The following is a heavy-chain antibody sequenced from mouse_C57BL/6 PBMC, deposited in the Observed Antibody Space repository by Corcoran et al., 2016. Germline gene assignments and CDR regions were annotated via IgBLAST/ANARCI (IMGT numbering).Heavy chain of an antibody. Sequence: VQLPQSGAELVKPGASVKISCKASGYAFSSYWMNGVKQRPGKGREWIGQIYPGDGDTNYNGKFKGKATLTADKSSSTAYMQLSSLTSEDSAVYFCARSWDGGYYAMDYWGQGTSVTVSS. CDR2: IYPGDGDT. CDR3: ARSWDGGYYAMDY. D-gene: IGHD4-1*01. CDR1: GYAFSSYW. J-gene: IGHJ4*01. V-gene: IGHV1-80*01.